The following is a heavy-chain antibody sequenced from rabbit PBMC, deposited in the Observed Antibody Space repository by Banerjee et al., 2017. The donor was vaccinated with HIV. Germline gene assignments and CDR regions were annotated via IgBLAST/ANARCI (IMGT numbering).Heavy chain of an antibody. CDR3: ARSYVGYGFITRLDL. D-gene: IGHD6-1*01. CDR2: ISTGSA. J-gene: IGHJ3*01. CDR1: GFSFSSSYW. Sequence: QEQLEESGGDLVKPEGSLTLTCTASGFSFSSSYWICWVRQAPGKGLEWIACISTGSAYYASWAKGRFTISKTSSTTVTLQMTSLTAADTATYFCARSYVGYGFITRLDLWGPGTLVTVS. V-gene: IGHV1S45*01.